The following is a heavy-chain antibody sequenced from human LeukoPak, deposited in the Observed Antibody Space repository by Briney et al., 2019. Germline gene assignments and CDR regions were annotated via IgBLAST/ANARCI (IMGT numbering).Heavy chain of an antibody. J-gene: IGHJ5*02. CDR3: ARDSVTGTTGFA. D-gene: IGHD1-1*01. Sequence: SVKVSCKASGGTFSSYAISWVRQAPGQGLEWMGRIIPIPGIANYAQKFQGRVTITADKSTSTAYMELSSLRSEDTAVYYCARDSVTGTTGFAWGQGTLVTVSS. V-gene: IGHV1-69*04. CDR2: IIPIPGIA. CDR1: GGTFSSYA.